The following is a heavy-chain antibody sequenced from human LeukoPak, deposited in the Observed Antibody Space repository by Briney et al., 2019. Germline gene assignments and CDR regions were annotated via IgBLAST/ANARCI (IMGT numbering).Heavy chain of an antibody. CDR1: GGSISSYY. CDR3: ARVTGYMIEDYYDY. D-gene: IGHD3-22*01. CDR2: IYYSGST. V-gene: IGHV4-59*01. Sequence: ASETLSLTCTVSGGSISSYYWSWIRQPPGKGLEWIGYIYYSGSTNYNPSLKSRVTISVDTSKNQFSLRLSSVTAADTAVYYCARVTGYMIEDYYDYWGQGTLVTVSS. J-gene: IGHJ4*02.